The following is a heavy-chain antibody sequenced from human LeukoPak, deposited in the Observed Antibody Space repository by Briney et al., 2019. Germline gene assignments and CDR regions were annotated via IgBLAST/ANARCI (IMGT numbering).Heavy chain of an antibody. CDR2: IYYSGTT. J-gene: IGHJ4*02. CDR3: ARAPLYSGYAYFDY. V-gene: IGHV4-59*01. Sequence: SETLSLTCTVSGGSISSYYWSWIRQPPGKALEWIGYIYYSGTTNYNPSLKSRVTISVDTSKNQFSLKLTSVTAADTAVYYCARAPLYSGYAYFDYWGQGTLVTVSS. D-gene: IGHD5-12*01. CDR1: GGSISSYY.